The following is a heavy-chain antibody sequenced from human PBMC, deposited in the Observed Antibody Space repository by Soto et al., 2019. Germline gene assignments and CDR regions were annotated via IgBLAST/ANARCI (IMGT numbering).Heavy chain of an antibody. D-gene: IGHD6-13*01. Sequence: SGPTLVNPTQTLTLSCTFSGFSLSTSGVGVGWIRQPPGKALEWLALIYWNDDKRYSPSLKSRLTITKDTSKNQVVLTMTNMDPVDTATYYCAHSSSSWYVNGMDVWGQGTTVTVSS. CDR3: AHSSSSWYVNGMDV. J-gene: IGHJ6*02. V-gene: IGHV2-5*01. CDR2: IYWNDDK. CDR1: GFSLSTSGVG.